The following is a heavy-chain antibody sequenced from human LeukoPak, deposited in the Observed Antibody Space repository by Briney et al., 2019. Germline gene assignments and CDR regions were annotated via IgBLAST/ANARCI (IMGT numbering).Heavy chain of an antibody. CDR2: IYSGVRT. CDR3: ARDLWGVGFDI. Sequence: PGECLRLSCAASGFTVSSNYMSWVRQAPGKGLEWVSIIYSGVRTYYADSVNGRFTISRDNSKNTLYLQMNSLRAEDTAVYYCARDLWGVGFDIWGQGTMVTVSS. CDR1: GFTVSSNY. J-gene: IGHJ3*02. V-gene: IGHV3-66*01. D-gene: IGHD1-26*01.